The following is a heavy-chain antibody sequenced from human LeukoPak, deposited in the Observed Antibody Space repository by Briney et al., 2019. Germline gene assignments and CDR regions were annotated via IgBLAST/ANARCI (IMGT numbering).Heavy chain of an antibody. Sequence: GGSLRLSCAASGFIFDNYAMSWARQAPGKGLEWVPGISGSGGSTYYADSVKGRFTISRDNSKKTLFLQMNSLRAEDTAVYYCAKWNSITSYWNYFGMDVWGQGTTVTVSS. J-gene: IGHJ6*02. CDR2: ISGSGGST. CDR1: GFIFDNYA. CDR3: AKWNSITSYWNYFGMDV. V-gene: IGHV3-23*01. D-gene: IGHD1-1*01.